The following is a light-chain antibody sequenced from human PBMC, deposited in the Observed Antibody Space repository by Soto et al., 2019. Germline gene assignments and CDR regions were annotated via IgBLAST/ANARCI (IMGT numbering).Light chain of an antibody. V-gene: IGLV1-51*01. CDR2: DND. CDR1: GSNIGNNR. CDR3: GTWDSGLNAYV. J-gene: IGLJ1*01. Sequence: QSVLTQPPSVSAAPGQKATISCSGSGSNIGNNRVSWYQQLPGTAPKLLMFDNDQRPSGIPDRFSASKSGTSATLGITGLQTGDEADYYCGTWDSGLNAYVFGTGTKLT.